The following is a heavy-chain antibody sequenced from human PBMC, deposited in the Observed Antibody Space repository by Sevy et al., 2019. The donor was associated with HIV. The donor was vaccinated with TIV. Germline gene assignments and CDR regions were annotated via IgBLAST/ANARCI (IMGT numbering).Heavy chain of an antibody. CDR2: ISSGSTYT. V-gene: IGHV3-11*06. CDR3: ARDRMNYAGQYFDY. J-gene: IGHJ4*02. Sequence: GGSLRLSCAASGFTFSDYYMSWIRHAPGKGLEWVSDISSGSTYTKYADSVKGRFTISRDNAKNSLYLQMNSLRVEDTAIYYCARDRMNYAGQYFDYWGQGTLVTVSS. D-gene: IGHD1-7*01. CDR1: GFTFSDYY.